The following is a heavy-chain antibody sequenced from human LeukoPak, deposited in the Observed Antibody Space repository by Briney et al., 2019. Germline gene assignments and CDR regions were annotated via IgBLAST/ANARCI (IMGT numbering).Heavy chain of an antibody. D-gene: IGHD2-15*01. CDR2: MNPDSGNT. Sequence: ASVKVSCKASGYTFNSYDITWVRQATGQGLEWMGWMNPDSGNTGYAQKFQGRVTMTRNTSISTAYMELSSLRSEDTAVYYRARVHIYCSGGSCYSGWFDPWGQGTLVTVSS. J-gene: IGHJ5*02. CDR1: GYTFNSYD. V-gene: IGHV1-8*01. CDR3: ARVHIYCSGGSCYSGWFDP.